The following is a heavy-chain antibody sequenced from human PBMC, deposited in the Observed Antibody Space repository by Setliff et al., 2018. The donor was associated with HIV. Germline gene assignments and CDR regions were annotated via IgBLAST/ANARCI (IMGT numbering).Heavy chain of an antibody. J-gene: IGHJ4*02. V-gene: IGHV1-69*04. CDR1: RSTFNSHT. CDR2: IIPILGVA. CDR3: ARDWWELPALDC. Sequence: SVKVSCKASRSTFNSHTINWVRQAPGQGLDWMGRIIPILGVANYAQRFQGKVTITADKSTSTAYMELTSLRSDDTAVYYCARDWWELPALDCWGQGTRVTVS. D-gene: IGHD2-15*01.